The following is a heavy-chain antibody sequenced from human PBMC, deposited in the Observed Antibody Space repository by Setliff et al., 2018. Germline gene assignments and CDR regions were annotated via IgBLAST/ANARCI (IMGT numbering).Heavy chain of an antibody. V-gene: IGHV1-69*10. J-gene: IGHJ1*01. D-gene: IGHD6-13*01. CDR2: IIPILGIA. CDR3: STPGLAAAGIRLLAPNPSADYCQH. CDR1: GGTFSSYA. Sequence: GASVKVSCKASGGTFSSYAISWVRQAPGQGLEWMGGIIPILGIANYAQKFQGGVTITADDSTSTAYMELSSLRSEDTAVYYCSTPGLAAAGIRLLAPNPSADYCQHWGQGTLVTVSS.